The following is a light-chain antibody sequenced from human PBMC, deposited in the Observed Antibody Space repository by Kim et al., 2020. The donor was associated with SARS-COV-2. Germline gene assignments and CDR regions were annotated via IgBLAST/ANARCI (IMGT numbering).Light chain of an antibody. V-gene: IGKV1D-16*01. CDR2: GAS. CDR3: QQYDSYPLT. Sequence: SASVGDRVTITCRASQAIFHLLAWYQQKPSKPPKVLIYGASSLHPGVPSRFSGSGSGTDFTLTISSLQPEDFATYYCQQYDSYPLTLGGGTKVEI. CDR1: QAIFHL. J-gene: IGKJ4*01.